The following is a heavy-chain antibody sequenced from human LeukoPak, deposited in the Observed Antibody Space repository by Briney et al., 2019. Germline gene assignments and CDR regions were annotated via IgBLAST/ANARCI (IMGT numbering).Heavy chain of an antibody. CDR3: ARHEIVMGSAPENYYYMDV. Sequence: SETLSLTCTVSGGSISSNDHYWSWIRQPPGKGLEWIGSIYYSGSTYYNPSLKSRVTISVDTSKNQFSLKLSSVTAADTAVYYCARHEIVMGSAPENYYYMDVWGKGTTVTVSS. J-gene: IGHJ6*03. D-gene: IGHD3-10*01. CDR2: IYYSGST. CDR1: GGSISSNDHY. V-gene: IGHV4-39*01.